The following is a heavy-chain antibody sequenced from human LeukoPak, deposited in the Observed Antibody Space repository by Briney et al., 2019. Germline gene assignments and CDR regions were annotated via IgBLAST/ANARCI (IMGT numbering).Heavy chain of an antibody. CDR1: GFTFSSYW. J-gene: IGHJ6*02. CDR3: AKVFGSGSYLYGMDV. Sequence: GGSLRLSCAASGFTFSSYWMHWVRQAPGKGLEWVSGIGGSGGVTYYADSVKGRFTMSRDNSNKTLYLQMNSLRAEDTAVYYCAKVFGSGSYLYGMDVWGQGTTVTVSS. V-gene: IGHV3-23*01. CDR2: IGGSGGVT. D-gene: IGHD3-10*01.